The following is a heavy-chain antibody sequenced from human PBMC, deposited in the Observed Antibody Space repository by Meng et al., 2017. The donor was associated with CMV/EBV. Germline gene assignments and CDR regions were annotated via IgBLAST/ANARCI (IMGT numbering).Heavy chain of an antibody. Sequence: GESLKISCAASGFTFSSYEMNWVRQAPGKGLEWVSYISSSGSTIYYADSVKGRFTISRDNAKNSLYLQMNSLRAEDTAVYYCARDPYDFWSGYYHCGMDVWGQGTTVTVSS. CDR1: GFTFSSYE. D-gene: IGHD3-3*01. V-gene: IGHV3-48*03. CDR2: ISSSGSTI. J-gene: IGHJ6*02. CDR3: ARDPYDFWSGYYHCGMDV.